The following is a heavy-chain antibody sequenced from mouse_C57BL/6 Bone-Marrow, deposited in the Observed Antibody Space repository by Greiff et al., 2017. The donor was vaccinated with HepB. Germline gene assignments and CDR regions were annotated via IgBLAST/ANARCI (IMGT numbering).Heavy chain of an antibody. CDR3: ARWDDGYLDY. V-gene: IGHV1-69*01. D-gene: IGHD2-3*01. CDR2: IDPSDSYT. J-gene: IGHJ2*01. CDR1: GYTFTSYW. Sequence: QVQLQQPGVELVMPGASVKLSCKASGYTFTSYWMHWVKQRPGQGLEWIGEIDPSDSYTNYNQKFKGKSTLTVDKSSSTAYMQLSSLTSEDSAVYYCARWDDGYLDYWGQGTTLTVSS.